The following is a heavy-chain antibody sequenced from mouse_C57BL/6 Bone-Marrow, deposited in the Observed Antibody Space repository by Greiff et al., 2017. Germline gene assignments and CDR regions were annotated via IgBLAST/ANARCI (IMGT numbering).Heavy chain of an antibody. CDR3: ARGILLRYDY. Sequence: VQLQQSGPELVKPGASVKISCKASGYSFTSYYIHWVKQRPGQGLEWIGWIYPGSGNTKYNEKFKGKATLTADTSSSTAYMQLSSLTSEDSAVXYYARGILLRYDYWGQGTLSQSPQ. V-gene: IGHV1-66*01. D-gene: IGHD1-1*01. J-gene: IGHJ2*01. CDR1: GYSFTSYY. CDR2: IYPGSGNT.